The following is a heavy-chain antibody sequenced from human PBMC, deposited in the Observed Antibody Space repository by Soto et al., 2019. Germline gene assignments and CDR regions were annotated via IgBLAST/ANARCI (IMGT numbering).Heavy chain of an antibody. CDR1: GFTFSSYA. D-gene: IGHD4-4*01. CDR3: AKDRYTVKGYFDY. J-gene: IGHJ4*02. Sequence: GESLKISCAASGFTFSSYAMSWVRQAPGKGLEWVSAISGSGGSTYYADSVKGRFTISRDNSKNTLYLQMNSLRAEDTAVYYCAKDRYTVKGYFDYWGQGTLVTVSS. V-gene: IGHV3-23*01. CDR2: ISGSGGST.